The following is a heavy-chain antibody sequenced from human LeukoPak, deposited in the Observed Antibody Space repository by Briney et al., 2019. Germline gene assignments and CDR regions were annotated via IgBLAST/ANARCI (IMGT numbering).Heavy chain of an antibody. CDR3: ARAGYYDSSGYYNPGNWFDP. D-gene: IGHD3-22*01. CDR1: GYTFTRYY. J-gene: IGHJ5*02. V-gene: IGHV1-2*02. Sequence: GASVKVSCKASGYTFTRYYMQWVRQAPGQGLEWMGWINPNSGGTNYAQKFQGRVTITRDTSISTAYMELSRLRSDDTAVYYCARAGYYDSSGYYNPGNWFDPWGQGTLVTVSS. CDR2: INPNSGGT.